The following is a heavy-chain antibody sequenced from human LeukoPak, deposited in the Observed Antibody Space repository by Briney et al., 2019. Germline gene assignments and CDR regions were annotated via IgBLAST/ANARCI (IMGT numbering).Heavy chain of an antibody. V-gene: IGHV3-21*01. CDR1: GFTFSNYA. CDR3: ARENDQGFDY. CDR2: FGTRSSSI. D-gene: IGHD3-16*01. Sequence: SGGSLRLSCAASGFTFSNYAMNWVRQAPGEGLEWVQSFGTRSSSIYYAHSVTGRFIVSRDNAKNSLFLQMNSLRAEDTAVYYCARENDQGFDYWGQGTLVTVSS. J-gene: IGHJ4*02.